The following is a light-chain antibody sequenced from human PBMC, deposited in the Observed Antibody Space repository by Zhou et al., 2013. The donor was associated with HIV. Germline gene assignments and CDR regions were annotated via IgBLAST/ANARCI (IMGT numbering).Light chain of an antibody. J-gene: IGKJ1*01. CDR2: AAS. V-gene: IGKV1-39*01. CDR3: QQSYSTPWT. Sequence: DIQMTQSPSSLSASVGDRVTITCRASQSIRTYLNWYQQKPGKAPNLLISAASSLRSGVPSRFSGSGSGTDFTLTISSLQPEDFATYYCQQSYSTPWTFGQGTKVEIK. CDR1: QSIRTY.